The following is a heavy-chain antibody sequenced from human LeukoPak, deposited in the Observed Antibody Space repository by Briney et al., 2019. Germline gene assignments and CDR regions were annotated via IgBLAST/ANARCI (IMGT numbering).Heavy chain of an antibody. CDR3: TGIQKLESDY. V-gene: IGHV4-39*01. CDR1: GGSISSSSYY. CDR2: IYYSGST. J-gene: IGHJ4*02. D-gene: IGHD1-1*01. Sequence: SETLSLTCTVSGGSISSSSYYWGWIRQPPGKGLEWIGSIYYSGSTYYNPSLKSRVTISVDTSKNQFSLKLSSVTAADTAVYYCTGIQKLESDYWGQGTLVTVSS.